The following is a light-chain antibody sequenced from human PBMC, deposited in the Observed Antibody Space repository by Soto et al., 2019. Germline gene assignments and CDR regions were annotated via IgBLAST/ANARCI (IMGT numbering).Light chain of an antibody. Sequence: DVQMTQSPSSLSASVGDKVTITCRASQGISNYLACYQQRPGKAPELLIYGASNLQSGVPSRFSGSGSGTDFTLTISSLQPEDVATYYCQRYNSAPALTFGGGTKVEIK. J-gene: IGKJ4*01. V-gene: IGKV1-27*01. CDR3: QRYNSAPALT. CDR1: QGISNY. CDR2: GAS.